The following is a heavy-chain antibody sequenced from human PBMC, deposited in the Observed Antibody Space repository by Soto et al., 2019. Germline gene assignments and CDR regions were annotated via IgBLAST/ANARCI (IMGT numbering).Heavy chain of an antibody. Sequence: SLRLSCAASGFTFSSYGMHWVRQAPGKWLEWVAVISYDGSNKYYADSVKGRFTISRDNSKNTLYLQMNSLRAEDTAVYYCAKDNGYPPFYYYYGMDVWGQGTTVTVSS. CDR2: ISYDGSNK. V-gene: IGHV3-30*18. CDR1: GFTFSSYG. J-gene: IGHJ6*02. D-gene: IGHD5-12*01. CDR3: AKDNGYPPFYYYYGMDV.